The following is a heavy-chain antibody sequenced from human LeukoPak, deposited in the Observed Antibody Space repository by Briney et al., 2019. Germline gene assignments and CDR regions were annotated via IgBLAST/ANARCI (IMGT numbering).Heavy chain of an antibody. J-gene: IGHJ4*02. Sequence: GGSLRLSCSASGFTFKKYAMHWVRQAPGKGLEYVSAINSNGGRTYYADSVKGRFTISRDNSKNTLYLQMSSLRVDDTAVYYCVKDLYYDNSGYYSGAFDYWGQGTLVTISS. D-gene: IGHD3-22*01. CDR1: GFTFKKYA. CDR3: VKDLYYDNSGYYSGAFDY. V-gene: IGHV3-64D*09. CDR2: INSNGGRT.